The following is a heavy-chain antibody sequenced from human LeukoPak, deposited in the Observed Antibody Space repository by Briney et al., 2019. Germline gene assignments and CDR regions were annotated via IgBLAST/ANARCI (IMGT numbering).Heavy chain of an antibody. D-gene: IGHD3-22*01. CDR2: IYTSGST. J-gene: IGHJ3*02. Sequence: SETLSLTCTVSGGSISSGSYYWRWIRQPAGTGLEWIGRIYTSGSTNYNPSLKSRVTISVDTSKNQFSLKLSSVTAADTAVYYCAREGRYYYDSSGYTSVGAFDIWGQGTMVTVSS. V-gene: IGHV4-61*02. CDR3: AREGRYYYDSSGYTSVGAFDI. CDR1: GGSISSGSYY.